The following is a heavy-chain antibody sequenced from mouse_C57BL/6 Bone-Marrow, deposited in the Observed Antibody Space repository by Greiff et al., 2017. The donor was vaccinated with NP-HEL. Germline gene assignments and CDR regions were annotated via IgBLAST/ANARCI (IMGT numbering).Heavy chain of an antibody. CDR3: SRHGPYWYFDV. V-gene: IGHV5-6*01. CDR2: ISSGGSYT. J-gene: IGHJ1*03. CDR1: GFTFSSYG. Sequence: EVKLVESGGDLVKPGGSLKLSCAASGFTFSSYGMSWVRQTPDKRLEWVATISSGGSYTYYPDIVKGRFTISRDNAKSNLYLQMSSLKAEDTAMYYCSRHGPYWYFDVWGTGTTVTVSS. D-gene: IGHD1-1*01.